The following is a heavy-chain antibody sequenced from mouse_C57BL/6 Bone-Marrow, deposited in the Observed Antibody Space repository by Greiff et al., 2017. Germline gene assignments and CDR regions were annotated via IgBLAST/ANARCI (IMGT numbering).Heavy chain of an antibody. CDR2: IYPRSGNT. Sequence: VQLKQSGAELARPGASVKLSCKASGYTFTSYGISWVKQRTGQGLEWIGEIYPRSGNTYYNEKFKGKATLTADKSSSTAYMELRSLTSEDSAVYFCARRAYYGYDEWFAYWGQGTLVTVSA. V-gene: IGHV1-81*01. CDR3: ARRAYYGYDEWFAY. CDR1: GYTFTSYG. D-gene: IGHD2-9*01. J-gene: IGHJ3*01.